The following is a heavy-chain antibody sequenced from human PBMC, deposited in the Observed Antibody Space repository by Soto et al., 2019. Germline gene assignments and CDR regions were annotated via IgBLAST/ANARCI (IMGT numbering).Heavy chain of an antibody. CDR1: GGSISSYY. CDR2: IYYSGST. CDR3: ARHSVVPAAMRPSVYYYYYMDV. V-gene: IGHV4-59*08. D-gene: IGHD2-2*01. Sequence: SETLSLTCTVSGGSISSYYWSWIRQPPGKGLEWIGYIYYSGSTNYNPSLKSRVTISVDTSKNQFSLKLSSVTAADTAVYYCARHSVVPAAMRPSVYYYYYMDVWGKGTTVTVSS. J-gene: IGHJ6*03.